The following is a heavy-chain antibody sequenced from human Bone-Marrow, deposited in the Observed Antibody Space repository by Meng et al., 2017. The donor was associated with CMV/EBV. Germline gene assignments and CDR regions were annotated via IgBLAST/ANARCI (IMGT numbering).Heavy chain of an antibody. CDR3: ARARGGVVDY. V-gene: IGHV4/OR15-8*01. J-gene: IGHJ4*02. Sequence: ESLKISCAASGFTFSSYAMSWVRQPPGKGLEWIGEIYHSGTTNYNPSLKSRVTISLDKSKNQFSLKLNSVTAADTAVYYCARARGGVVDYWGQGTLVTVSS. D-gene: IGHD2-15*01. CDR1: GFTFSSYAM. CDR2: IYHSGTT.